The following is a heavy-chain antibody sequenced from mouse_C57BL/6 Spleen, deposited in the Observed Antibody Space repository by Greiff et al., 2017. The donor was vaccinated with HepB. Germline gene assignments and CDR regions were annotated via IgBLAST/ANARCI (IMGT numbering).Heavy chain of an antibody. CDR3: TRRRTAQAPWFAY. V-gene: IGHV6-6*01. J-gene: IGHJ3*01. Sequence: GGSMKLSCAASGFTFSDAWMDWVRQSPEKGLEWVAEIRNKANNHATYYAESVKGRFTISRDDSKSSVYLQMNSLRAEDTGIYYCTRRRTAQAPWFAYWGQGTLVTVSA. D-gene: IGHD3-2*02. CDR2: IRNKANNHAT. CDR1: GFTFSDAW.